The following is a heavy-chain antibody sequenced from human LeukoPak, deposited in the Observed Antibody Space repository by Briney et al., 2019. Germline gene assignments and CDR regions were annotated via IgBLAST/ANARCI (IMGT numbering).Heavy chain of an antibody. V-gene: IGHV5-51*01. CDR1: GNSFTSHC. Sequence: GESLKISCKASGNSFTSHCIGWVRQMPGKGLEWMGIIYPGDSNTRYSPSFQGQVTISADKSISTAYLQWSSLKASDSAMYYCAKWPGYWGQGTLVTVTS. D-gene: IGHD2-8*01. J-gene: IGHJ4*02. CDR3: AKWPGY. CDR2: IYPGDSNT.